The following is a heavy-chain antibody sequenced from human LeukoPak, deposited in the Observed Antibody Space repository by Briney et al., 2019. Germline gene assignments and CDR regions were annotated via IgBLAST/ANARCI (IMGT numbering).Heavy chain of an antibody. CDR3: ARDWFDSSGYWPYYYYYYMDV. J-gene: IGHJ6*03. CDR1: GFTFSSYW. V-gene: IGHV3-7*01. CDR2: IKQDGSEK. Sequence: GGSLRLSCAASGFTFSSYWMSWVRQAPGKGLEWVANIKQDGSEKYYVDSVKGRFTISRDNAKSSLYQQMNSLRAEDTTVYYCARDWFDSSGYWPYYYYYYMDVWGKGTTVTVSS. D-gene: IGHD3-22*01.